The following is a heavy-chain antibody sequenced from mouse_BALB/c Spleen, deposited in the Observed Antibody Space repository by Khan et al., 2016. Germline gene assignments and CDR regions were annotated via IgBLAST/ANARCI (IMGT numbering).Heavy chain of an antibody. D-gene: IGHD1-1*01. J-gene: IGHJ4*01. Sequence: VQLQQSGPELEKPGASVKISCKASGYSITGYNMNWVKQSIGKSLEWIGNMDPYYGITNYNQKFKVKATLTVDKSSNTAYMQLKSLTSEDSAVYFCASRLRQAGWYAMGYWGQGTSVTVSS. CDR2: MDPYYGIT. V-gene: IGHV1-39*01. CDR3: ASRLRQAGWYAMGY. CDR1: GYSITGYN.